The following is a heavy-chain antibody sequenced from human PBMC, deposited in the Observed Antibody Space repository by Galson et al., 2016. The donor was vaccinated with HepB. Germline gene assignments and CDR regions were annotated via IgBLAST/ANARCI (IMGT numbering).Heavy chain of an antibody. CDR3: ARDFSITTFGNYYYGMDV. Sequence: SETLSLTCAVSGGSISSTNWWNWVRQPPGKGLEWIGGILHSGSTNFNPSLKSRVTMSVDKSKNQFSLNLNSVPAADTAVYYWARDFSITTFGNYYYGMDVWGQGTTVTVSS. J-gene: IGHJ6*02. D-gene: IGHD3-3*01. CDR1: GGSISSTNW. CDR2: ILHSGST. V-gene: IGHV4-4*02.